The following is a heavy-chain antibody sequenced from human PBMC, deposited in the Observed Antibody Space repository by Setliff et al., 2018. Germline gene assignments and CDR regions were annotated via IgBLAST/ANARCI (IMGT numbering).Heavy chain of an antibody. Sequence: SETLSLTCAVYGDSFSDYYWSWIRQPPGQGLEWIEEINHSGHTNYSPSLRSRVTMSVDTSKKQLSLKLSSVTAADTAVYYCARVDFTMIQGVLGLWGQGTLVTVSS. CDR1: GDSFSDYY. J-gene: IGHJ1*01. V-gene: IGHV4-34*01. CDR3: ARVDFTMIQGVLGL. D-gene: IGHD3-10*01. CDR2: INHSGHT.